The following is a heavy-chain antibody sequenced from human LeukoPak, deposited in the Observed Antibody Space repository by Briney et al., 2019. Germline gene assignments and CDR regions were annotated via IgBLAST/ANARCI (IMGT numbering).Heavy chain of an antibody. CDR2: IFYTGAT. V-gene: IGHV4-59*08. Sequence: SETLSLTCSVSGGSISNYYWSWIRQPPGKGLEWIGYIFYTGATNYNPSLNSRVAISLETSKQQFSLKVNSVTAADTAMYFCVRHYVLHIVGPSYWGQGILVTVSS. D-gene: IGHD1-26*01. CDR1: GGSISNYY. CDR3: VRHYVLHIVGPSY. J-gene: IGHJ4*02.